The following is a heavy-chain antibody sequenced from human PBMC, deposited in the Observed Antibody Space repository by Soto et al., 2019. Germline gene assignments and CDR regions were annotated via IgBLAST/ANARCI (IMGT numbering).Heavy chain of an antibody. CDR3: ARVGVDVVATSSFDY. CDR1: GGTFNNYA. J-gene: IGHJ4*02. V-gene: IGHV1-69*19. CDR2: IIPIIGKA. Sequence: QVQLVQSGAEVKKPGSSVKVSCKASGGTFNNYALSWVRQAPGQGLEWMGGIIPIIGKADYAHKFQGIIAISTDESTGINFMELSSRRSEDTALYYCARVGVDVVATSSFDYGGQGTLVNVSS. D-gene: IGHD5-12*01.